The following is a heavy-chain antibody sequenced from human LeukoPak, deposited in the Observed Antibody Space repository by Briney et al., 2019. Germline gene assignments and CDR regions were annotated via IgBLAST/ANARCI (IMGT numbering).Heavy chain of an antibody. CDR1: GFSFSSYS. CDR2: ISTDPSNK. CDR3: VKDSSTTWFGRDSK. Sequence: PGGSLRLSCAASGFSFSSYSIHWVRQAPGKGLEWVALISTDPSNKNYADSVKGRFTISRDNSRNTLYLQMRSLRLEDTAVYYCVKDSSTTWFGRDSKWGRGTLVTVSS. D-gene: IGHD3-10*01. V-gene: IGHV3-30*04. J-gene: IGHJ4*02.